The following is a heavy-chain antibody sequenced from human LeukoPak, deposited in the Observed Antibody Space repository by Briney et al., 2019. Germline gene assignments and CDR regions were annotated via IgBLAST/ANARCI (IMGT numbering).Heavy chain of an antibody. CDR2: VYHNGET. CDR3: VTPRSWELSDMAV. V-gene: IGHV4-38-2*02. J-gene: IGHJ6*03. Sequence: PSETLSLTCTVSGHSITTNYWAWIRQSPGTGLEWIGSVYHNGETYYNPSLKSRVIISVDTSKNEFSLRLTSVTAADTAVYYCVTPRSWELSDMAVWGKGTTVIVSS. D-gene: IGHD1-26*01. CDR1: GHSITTNY.